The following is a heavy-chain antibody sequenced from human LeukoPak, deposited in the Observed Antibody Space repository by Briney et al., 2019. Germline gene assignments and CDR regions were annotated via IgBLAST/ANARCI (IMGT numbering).Heavy chain of an antibody. CDR3: ERDASRGWDN. CDR1: GFTFSASW. V-gene: IGHV3-7*03. Sequence: GGSLRLSCSASGFTFSASWMTWVRQAPGKGLEWVANIKDNGRGEYYVDSVKGRFTVSRDNAKNSVYLQMNSLRAEDTALYYCERDASRGWDNWGQGTLVTVSS. J-gene: IGHJ4*02. D-gene: IGHD6-19*01. CDR2: IKDNGRGE.